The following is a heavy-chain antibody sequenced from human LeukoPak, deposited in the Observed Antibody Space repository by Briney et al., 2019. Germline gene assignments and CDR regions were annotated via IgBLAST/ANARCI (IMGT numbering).Heavy chain of an antibody. D-gene: IGHD5-12*01. J-gene: IGHJ1*01. V-gene: IGHV3-64D*06. CDR2: ISSAGGTT. CDR3: VKVGDSGYGEYYQH. Sequence: GGSLRLSCSASGFTFRDYPIHWVRQAPGEGLQYVSAISSAGGTTYYADSVRGRFTISRDNSKNTLYPQMSSLRAGDTALYYCVKVGDSGYGEYYQHWGQGTLVTVSS. CDR1: GFTFRDYP.